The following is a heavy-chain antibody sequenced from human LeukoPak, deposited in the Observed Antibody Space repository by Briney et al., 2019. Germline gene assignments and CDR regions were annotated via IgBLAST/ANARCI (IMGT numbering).Heavy chain of an antibody. J-gene: IGHJ4*02. CDR3: ARHVGNSGSGSYLTYFDY. CDR1: GGSFSGYY. D-gene: IGHD3-10*01. CDR2: INHSGSA. Sequence: SETLSLTCAVYGGSFSGYYWSWIRQPPGKGLEWIGEINHSGSANYNPSLKSRVTISVGTSKNQFSLKLSSVTAADTAVYYCARHVGNSGSGSYLTYFDYWGQGTLVTVSS. V-gene: IGHV4-34*01.